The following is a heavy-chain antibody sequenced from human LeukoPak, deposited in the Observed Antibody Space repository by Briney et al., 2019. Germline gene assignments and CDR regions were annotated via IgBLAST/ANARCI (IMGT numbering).Heavy chain of an antibody. Sequence: HAGGSLRLSCAASGFTFSYYGMHWVRQAPGKGLDWVAVIWHDGSLKYYADSVRGRFTISRDNSMNTVYLQMNSLRAEDTAVYYCAKVRQFTAATGTGLDYWGQGTLVTVSS. CDR1: GFTFSYYG. CDR3: AKVRQFTAATGTGLDY. V-gene: IGHV3-33*06. CDR2: IWHDGSLK. J-gene: IGHJ4*02. D-gene: IGHD6-13*01.